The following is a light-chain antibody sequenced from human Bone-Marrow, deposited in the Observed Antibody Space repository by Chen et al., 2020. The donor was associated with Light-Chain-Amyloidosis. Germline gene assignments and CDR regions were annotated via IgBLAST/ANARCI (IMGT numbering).Light chain of an antibody. J-gene: IGKJ4*01. Sequence: VLTQSPGTLSLSPGEGANLSCRASQTISSNYLTWYQQKSGQAPRLLIYGSSSRATGIPDRFTGSGSGTDFTLTINRLEPEDFAMYYCQQYGTSPLTFGGGTKVEIK. V-gene: IGKV3-20*01. CDR3: QQYGTSPLT. CDR1: QTISSNY. CDR2: GSS.